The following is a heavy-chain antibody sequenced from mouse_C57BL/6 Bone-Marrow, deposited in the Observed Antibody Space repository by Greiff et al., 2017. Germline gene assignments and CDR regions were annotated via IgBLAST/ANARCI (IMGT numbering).Heavy chain of an antibody. CDR2: IDPENGDT. Sequence: EVQGVESGAELVRPGDSVKLSCTASGFNIKDDYMHWVKQRPDQGLEWIGWIDPENGDTEYASKFQGKATITADTSSNTAYLQLSSLTSEDTAVYYWTTGLPRDFDYWGQGTTLTVSS. CDR3: TTGLPRDFDY. V-gene: IGHV14-4*01. D-gene: IGHD3-3*01. J-gene: IGHJ2*01. CDR1: GFNIKDDY.